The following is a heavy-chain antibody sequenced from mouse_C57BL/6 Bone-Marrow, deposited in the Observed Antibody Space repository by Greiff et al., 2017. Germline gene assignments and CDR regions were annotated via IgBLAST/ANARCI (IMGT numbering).Heavy chain of an antibody. J-gene: IGHJ4*01. V-gene: IGHV8-12*01. Sequence: QVTLKVSGPGILQSSQTLSLTCSFSGFSLSTSGMGVSWIRQPSGKGLDWLAPIYWDDDKRYNPFLKSRLTITKDTSRNQVFLKITSVDTADTATYYCARDSAGYRDYARDDWGQGTSVTVSS. CDR3: ARDSAGYRDYARDD. CDR2: IYWDDDK. D-gene: IGHD3-2*02. CDR1: GFSLSTSGMG.